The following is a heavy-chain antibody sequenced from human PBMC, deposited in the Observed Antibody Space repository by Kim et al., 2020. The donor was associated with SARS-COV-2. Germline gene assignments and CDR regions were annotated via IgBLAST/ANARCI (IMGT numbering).Heavy chain of an antibody. CDR1: GFSLSTSGMC. D-gene: IGHD2-2*01. Sequence: SGPTLVKPTQTLTLTCTFSGFSLSTSGMCVSWVRQPPGKALEWLARIDWDDDRYYSTSLKTRLTISKDTSKNQVVLTMTNMDPVDTASYYCARLRCSCRSASCQAVYFDYWGQGTLVTVSS. CDR2: IDWDDDR. J-gene: IGHJ4*02. CDR3: ARLRCSCRSASCQAVYFDY. V-gene: IGHV2-70*11.